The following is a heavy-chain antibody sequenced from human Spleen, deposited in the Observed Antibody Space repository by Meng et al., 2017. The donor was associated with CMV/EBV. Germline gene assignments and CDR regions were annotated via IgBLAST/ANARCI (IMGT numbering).Heavy chain of an antibody. Sequence: LSCAASGFTLSRYWMPWVRQVPGKGLVWVSRINEDGTFTTYADSVEGRFTISRDNAKNTLFLQMNSLRAEDTAVYYCARDLAGRDDYWGPGTLVTVSS. D-gene: IGHD3-10*01. J-gene: IGHJ4*02. CDR2: INEDGTFT. CDR3: ARDLAGRDDY. CDR1: GFTLSRYW. V-gene: IGHV3-74*01.